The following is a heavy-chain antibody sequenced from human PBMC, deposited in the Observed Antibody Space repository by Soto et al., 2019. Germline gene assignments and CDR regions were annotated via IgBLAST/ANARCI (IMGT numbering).Heavy chain of an antibody. V-gene: IGHV3-33*01. CDR2: IWYDGSNK. J-gene: IGHJ6*02. CDR1: GFTFSSHG. Sequence: GGSLRLSCVASGFTFSSHGMRWVRQAPGKGLEWVAVIWYDGSNKYYADSVKGRFTVSRDNSKNTLYLQMNSLRADDTAVYYCARWGDDKKMDVWGQGTTVTVSS. D-gene: IGHD3-16*01. CDR3: ARWGDDKKMDV.